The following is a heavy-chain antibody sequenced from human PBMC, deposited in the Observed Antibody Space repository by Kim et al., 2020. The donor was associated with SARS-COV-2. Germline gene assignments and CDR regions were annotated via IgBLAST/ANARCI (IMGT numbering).Heavy chain of an antibody. CDR1: GYTFTSYA. V-gene: IGHV7-4-1*02. J-gene: IGHJ5*02. Sequence: ASVKVSCKASGYTFTSYAMNWVRQAPGQGLEWMGWINTNTGNPTYAQGFTGRFVFSLDTSVSTAYLQISSLKAEDTAVYYCARDWDRYCSGGSCYSIPWFDPWGQGTLVTVSS. D-gene: IGHD2-15*01. CDR2: INTNTGNP. CDR3: ARDWDRYCSGGSCYSIPWFDP.